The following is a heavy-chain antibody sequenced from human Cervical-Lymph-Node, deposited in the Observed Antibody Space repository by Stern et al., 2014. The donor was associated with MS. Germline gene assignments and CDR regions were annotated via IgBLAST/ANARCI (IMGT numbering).Heavy chain of an antibody. Sequence: EDQLVESGGGLVQPGGSLRLSCADSESTFRTYWMHWVRQVPGKELMWVSRINEDGSTTNYADSVKGRFTISRDNARNTLYLQMNSLRAEDTGIYYCARDLSGRDDSWGQGTLVTVSS. CDR3: ARDLSGRDDS. CDR1: ESTFRTYW. CDR2: INEDGSTT. V-gene: IGHV3-74*01. J-gene: IGHJ4*02. D-gene: IGHD1-26*01.